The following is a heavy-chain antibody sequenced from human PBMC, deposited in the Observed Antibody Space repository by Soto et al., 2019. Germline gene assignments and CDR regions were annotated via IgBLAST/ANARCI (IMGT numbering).Heavy chain of an antibody. V-gene: IGHV1-8*01. CDR2: MNPNSGNT. J-gene: IGHJ4*02. CDR3: ARCDYGCHPRFDY. Sequence: QVQLVQSGAEVKKSGASVKVSCKASGDTFTSHDINWVRQATGLGLEWMGWMNPNSGNTGYAQKFQGRVTMTRKTSISTAYMELSSLRSEDTALYYCARCDYGCHPRFDYWGQGTLVTVSS. D-gene: IGHD3-10*01. CDR1: GDTFTSHD.